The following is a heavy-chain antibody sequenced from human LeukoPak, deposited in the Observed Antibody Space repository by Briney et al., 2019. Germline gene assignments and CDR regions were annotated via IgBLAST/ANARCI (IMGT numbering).Heavy chain of an antibody. CDR1: GFTFSDAW. J-gene: IGHJ3*02. V-gene: IGHV3-15*01. Sequence: GGSLRLSCAASGFTFSDAWMNWVRQAPGEGLEWVGRIKTITAGGTTDYAAPVKGRFTISRDDSKNTLYLQTNSLKTEDTAVYYCTTNDAFDIWGQGTMVTVSS. CDR3: TTNDAFDI. CDR2: IKTITAGGTT.